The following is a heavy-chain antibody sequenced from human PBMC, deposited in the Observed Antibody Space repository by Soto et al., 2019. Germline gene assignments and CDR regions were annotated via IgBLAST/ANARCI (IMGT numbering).Heavy chain of an antibody. D-gene: IGHD6-13*01. Sequence: SVKVSCKASGGTFSSYAISWVRQAPGQGLEWMGGIIPIFGTANYAQKFQGRVTITADKSTSTAYMELSSLRSEDTAVYYCARVGAAAGLPTYLRSAYYYYYYGMDVWGQGTTVTVS. V-gene: IGHV1-69*06. CDR2: IIPIFGTA. J-gene: IGHJ6*02. CDR1: GGTFSSYA. CDR3: ARVGAAAGLPTYLRSAYYYYYYGMDV.